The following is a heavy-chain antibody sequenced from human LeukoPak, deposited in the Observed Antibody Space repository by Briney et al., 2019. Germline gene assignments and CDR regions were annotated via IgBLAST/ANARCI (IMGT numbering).Heavy chain of an antibody. D-gene: IGHD6-13*01. CDR2: ISWNSGSI. V-gene: IGHV3-9*01. Sequence: GGSLRLSCAASGFTFDDYAMHWVRQAPGKGLEWVSGISWNSGSIGYADSVKGRFTISRDNAKNSLYLQMNSLRAEDTALYYCAKEGIAAAGHFDYWGQGTLVTVSS. CDR1: GFTFDDYA. J-gene: IGHJ4*02. CDR3: AKEGIAAAGHFDY.